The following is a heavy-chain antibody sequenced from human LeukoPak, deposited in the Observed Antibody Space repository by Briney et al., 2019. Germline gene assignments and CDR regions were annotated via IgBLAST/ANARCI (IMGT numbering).Heavy chain of an antibody. CDR2: IYYSGST. D-gene: IGHD3-10*01. Sequence: SETLSLTCTVSGGSISNGSYYWSWIRQPAGKGLEWIGYIYYSGSTNYNPSLKSRVTISVDTSKNQFSLKLSSVTAADTAVYYCARRPYGKYYDYWGQGTLVTVSS. CDR1: GGSISNGSYY. J-gene: IGHJ4*02. CDR3: ARRPYGKYYDY. V-gene: IGHV4-61*10.